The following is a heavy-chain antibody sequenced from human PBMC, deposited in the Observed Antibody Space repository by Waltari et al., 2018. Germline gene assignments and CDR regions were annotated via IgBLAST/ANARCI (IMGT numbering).Heavy chain of an antibody. V-gene: IGHV3-7*03. CDR2: MKQDGSEK. CDR1: AFTFINYW. D-gene: IGHD6-19*01. Sequence: EVQLVESGGGLVQPGGSLRLSCAASAFTFINYWMSWVRQAPGKGLEWVANMKQDGSEKYYVDSVKGRFTISRDNAKNSLYLQMNSLRVEDTAVYYCAREAVAGIPEFDPWGQGTLVTVSS. J-gene: IGHJ5*02. CDR3: AREAVAGIPEFDP.